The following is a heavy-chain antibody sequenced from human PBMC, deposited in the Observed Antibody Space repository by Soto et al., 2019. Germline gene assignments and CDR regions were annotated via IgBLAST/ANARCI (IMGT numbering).Heavy chain of an antibody. CDR2: ISYDGSNK. V-gene: IGHV3-30*18. J-gene: IGHJ6*02. D-gene: IGHD2-2*02. CDR1: GFTFSSYG. CDR3: AKDTYCSSTSCYTLYYYGMDV. Sequence: QVQLMESGGGVVQPGRSLRLSCAASGFTFSSYGMHWVRQAPGKGLEWVAVISYDGSNKYYADSVKGRFTISRDNSKNTLYLQMNSLRAEDTAVYYCAKDTYCSSTSCYTLYYYGMDVWGQGTTVTVSS.